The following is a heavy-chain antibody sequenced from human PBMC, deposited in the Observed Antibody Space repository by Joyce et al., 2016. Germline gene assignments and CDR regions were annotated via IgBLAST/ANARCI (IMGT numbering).Heavy chain of an antibody. CDR3: VRDHLWAFEN. CDR2: ISRRRST. CDR1: GFIFSTNS. D-gene: IGHD3-10*01. J-gene: IGHJ4*02. V-gene: IGHV3-48*02. Sequence: EVQLVESGGGLVQPGGSLRLSCAASGFIFSTNSVYWGRQAPGKGLEWVADISRRRSTYADSVKCLFSISRDTAKNSLFLQMNSLRDEDTAVYYCVRDHLWAFENWGQGTLVTVSS.